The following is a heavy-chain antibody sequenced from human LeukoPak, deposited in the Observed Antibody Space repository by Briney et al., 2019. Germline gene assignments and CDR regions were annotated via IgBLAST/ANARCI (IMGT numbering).Heavy chain of an antibody. J-gene: IGHJ4*02. D-gene: IGHD6-19*01. V-gene: IGHV3-23*01. CDR2: IGRSGGST. CDR1: GFTFSSSV. Sequence: QTGGSLRLSCAASGFTFSSSVMSWVRQAPGKGLEWVSSIGRSGGSTYYADSVKGRFTISRDNSKNTLYLQMNSLRAEDTAVYYCAKARGSSGWSGFDYWGQGTLVTVSS. CDR3: AKARGSSGWSGFDY.